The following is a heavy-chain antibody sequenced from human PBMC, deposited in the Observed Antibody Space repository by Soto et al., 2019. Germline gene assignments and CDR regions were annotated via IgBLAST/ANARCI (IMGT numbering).Heavy chain of an antibody. D-gene: IGHD3-22*01. CDR1: GGTFSSYA. CDR3: ARGAAPTYYYDSSGYARGFDY. Sequence: SVKVSCKASGGTFSSYAISWVRQAPGQGLEWMGGIIPIFGTANYAQKFQGRVTITADESTSTAYMELSSLRSEDTAVYYCARGAAPTYYYDSSGYARGFDYWGQGTLVTVSS. J-gene: IGHJ4*02. V-gene: IGHV1-69*13. CDR2: IIPIFGTA.